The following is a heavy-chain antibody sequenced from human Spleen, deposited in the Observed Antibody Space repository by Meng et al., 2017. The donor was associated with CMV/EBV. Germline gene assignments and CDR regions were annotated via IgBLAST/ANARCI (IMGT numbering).Heavy chain of an antibody. J-gene: IGHJ6*02. V-gene: IGHV4-59*01. CDR3: ARLGRVPAAICYYYYYGMDV. D-gene: IGHD2-2*01. Sequence: GSMRLSCTVSGGSISSYYWSWIRPPPGKGLEWIGYIYDSGSTNYNPSLKSRVTISVDTSTNQSSLKLSSVTAADTAVYYCARLGRVPAAICYYYYYGMDVWGQGTTVTVSS. CDR1: GGSISSYY. CDR2: IYDSGST.